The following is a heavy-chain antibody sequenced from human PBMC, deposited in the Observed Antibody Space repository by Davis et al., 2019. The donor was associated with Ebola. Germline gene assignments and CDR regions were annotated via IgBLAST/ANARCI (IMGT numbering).Heavy chain of an antibody. J-gene: IGHJ6*02. CDR3: ARGGVVVVPAAIESLYYYGMDV. Sequence: ASVKVSCKASGYTFTSYDINWVRQATGQGLEWMGWMNPNSGNTGYAQKFQGRVTMTRNTSISTAYMELSSLRSEDTAVYYCARGGVVVVPAAIESLYYYGMDVWGQGTTVTVSS. CDR1: GYTFTSYD. D-gene: IGHD2-2*02. CDR2: MNPNSGNT. V-gene: IGHV1-8*01.